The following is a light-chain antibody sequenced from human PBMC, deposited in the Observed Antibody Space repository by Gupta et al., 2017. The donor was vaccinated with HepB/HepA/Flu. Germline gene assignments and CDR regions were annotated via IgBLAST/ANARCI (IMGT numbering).Light chain of an antibody. CDR2: STN. Sequence: QTVVTQEPSFSVSPGGTVTLTCGLSSGSVSINYYPSWYQQIPGQAPRTLIYSTNTRSSGAPVRFSGSILGNKAALTITGARAEDEYDYYCVLYMGNGISVFGGGTKLTVL. J-gene: IGLJ2*01. CDR3: VLYMGNGISV. CDR1: SGSVSINYY. V-gene: IGLV8-61*01.